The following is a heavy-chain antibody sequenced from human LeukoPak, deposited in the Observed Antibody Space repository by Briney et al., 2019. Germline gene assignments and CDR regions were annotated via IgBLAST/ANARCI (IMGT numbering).Heavy chain of an antibody. CDR3: AREVSRGMDY. V-gene: IGHV4-34*01. CDR1: GGSFSGYY. CDR2: INHSGST. J-gene: IGHJ4*02. Sequence: SEALSLTCAVYGGSFSGYYWSWIRQPPGKGLEWIGEINHSGSTNYNPSLKSRVTISVDTSKNQFSLKLSSVTAADTAVYYCAREVSRGMDYWGQGTLVTVSS. D-gene: IGHD2-2*01.